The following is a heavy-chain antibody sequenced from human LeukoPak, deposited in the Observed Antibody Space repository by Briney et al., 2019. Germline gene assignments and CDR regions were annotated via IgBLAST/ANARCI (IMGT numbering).Heavy chain of an antibody. CDR1: GFTFSTYP. CDR3: VNSPSDGLDV. J-gene: IGHJ6*02. V-gene: IGHV3-64D*09. CDR2: IFANWDIT. Sequence: GGSLRLSCSASGFTFSTYPMHWVRQAPGKGLEYVSTIFANWDITSYAASVKGRFTISRDNSKNTLYLQMSSLSPEDTAVYYCVNSPSDGLDVWGQGATVTVSS.